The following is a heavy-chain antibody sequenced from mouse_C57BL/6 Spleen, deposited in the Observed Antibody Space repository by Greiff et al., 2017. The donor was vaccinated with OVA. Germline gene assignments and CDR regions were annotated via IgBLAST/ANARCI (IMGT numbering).Heavy chain of an antibody. CDR3: ARGWAFAY. CDR2: INPNNGGT. J-gene: IGHJ3*01. Sequence: EVQLQQSGPELVKPGASVKMSCKASGYTFTDYNMHWVKQSHGKSLEWIGYINPNNGGTSYNQKFKGKATLNVTKQSSTADMDLRSLTSEDSAVYYFARGWAFAYCGQGTLVTVSS. V-gene: IGHV1-22*01. CDR1: GYTFTDYN. D-gene: IGHD3-1*01.